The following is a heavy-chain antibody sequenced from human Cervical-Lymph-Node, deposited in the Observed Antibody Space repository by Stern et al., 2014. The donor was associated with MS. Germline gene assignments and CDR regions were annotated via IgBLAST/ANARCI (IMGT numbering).Heavy chain of an antibody. Sequence: EVQLVESGRGLVKPGGSLRLSCAASGFTFTNAWMTWVRQAPGTGLEWVGRIKRNTDGGTTDYAAPVKDRFIISRNDSENTLYLQMNSLKVDDTAVYYCTTDPAIATLQGDYYYYGMDVWGQGTTVTVSS. V-gene: IGHV3-15*01. CDR3: TTDPAIATLQGDYYYYGMDV. CDR1: GFTFTNAW. D-gene: IGHD3-10*01. CDR2: IKRNTDGGTT. J-gene: IGHJ6*02.